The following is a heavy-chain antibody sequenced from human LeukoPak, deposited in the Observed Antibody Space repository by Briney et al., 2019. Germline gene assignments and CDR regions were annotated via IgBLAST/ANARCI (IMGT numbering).Heavy chain of an antibody. D-gene: IGHD3-22*01. V-gene: IGHV3-23*01. CDR2: ISASGAST. CDR3: TKDDGYYDSSGSFLFDS. Sequence: GGSLRLSCAASGFTFRNYAMSWVRQAPGKGLEWVSTISASGASTGYADSVKGRFAISRDNSKNTLYLQMNSLRAEDTAVYYCTKDDGYYDSSGSFLFDSWGQGTLVTVSS. J-gene: IGHJ4*02. CDR1: GFTFRNYA.